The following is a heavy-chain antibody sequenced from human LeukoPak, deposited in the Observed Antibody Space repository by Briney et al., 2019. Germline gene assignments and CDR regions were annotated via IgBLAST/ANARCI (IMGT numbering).Heavy chain of an antibody. V-gene: IGHV3-21*01. CDR3: ARDANYCSSTSCHNWFDP. Sequence: GGPLRLSCAASGFTFSSYSMNWVRQAPGKGLEWVSSISSSSSYIYYADSVKGRFTISRDNAKNSLYLQMNSLRAEDTAVYYCARDANYCSSTSCHNWFDPWGQGTLVTVSS. D-gene: IGHD2-2*01. CDR2: ISSSSSYI. J-gene: IGHJ5*02. CDR1: GFTFSSYS.